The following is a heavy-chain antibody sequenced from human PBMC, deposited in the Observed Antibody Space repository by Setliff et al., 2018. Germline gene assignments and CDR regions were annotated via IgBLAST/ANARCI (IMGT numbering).Heavy chain of an antibody. CDR3: ARIRRDYGGNSDFDY. D-gene: IGHD4-17*01. V-gene: IGHV2-70*11. CDR2: IDRDDDK. J-gene: IGHJ4*02. CDR1: GFSLSTSGIC. Sequence: SGPTLVNPTQTLTLTCTFSGFSLSTSGICVSWIRQPPGKALEWLARIDRDDDKYYSTSLKTRLTISKDTSKNQVVLTMTNMGPVDTATYYCARIRRDYGGNSDFDYWGQGTLVTVSS.